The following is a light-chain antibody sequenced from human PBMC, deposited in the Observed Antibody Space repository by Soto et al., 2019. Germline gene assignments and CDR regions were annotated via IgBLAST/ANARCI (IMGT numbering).Light chain of an antibody. CDR2: AAS. J-gene: IGKJ1*01. V-gene: IGKV1-39*01. CDR1: QSISSY. Sequence: DIQMTQSPSSLSASVGDRVTITCRASQSISSYLNWYQQKPGKAPKLLIYAASSLQSGVPSRFSGSGSGTDFTLTISSLQPEDFATYYCQQYNHYWTFGQGTRVEIK. CDR3: QQYNHYWT.